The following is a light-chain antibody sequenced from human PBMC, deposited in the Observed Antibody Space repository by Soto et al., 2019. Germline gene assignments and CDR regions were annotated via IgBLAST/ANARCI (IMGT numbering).Light chain of an antibody. CDR2: AAS. V-gene: IGKV1-39*01. Sequence: EMTQSPPSLSASVGDRVTITCRASQSISDNVNWYQFQPGKAPKLLIYAASNLQTAVPSRFSGSGSGADFALTISGLQPEDAATYYCQQRYGPPYTFGLGTKLEIK. J-gene: IGKJ2*01. CDR1: QSISDN. CDR3: QQRYGPPYT.